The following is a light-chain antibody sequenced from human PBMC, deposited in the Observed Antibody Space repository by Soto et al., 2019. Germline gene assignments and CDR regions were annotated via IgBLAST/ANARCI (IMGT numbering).Light chain of an antibody. V-gene: IGKV1-5*01. CDR2: DAS. CDR1: QSISYW. CDR3: QQYNSYSWT. Sequence: GDRVTITCRASQSISYWLAWYQQKPGKAPKLLIYDASSLESGVPSRFSGGRSGTEFTLTISSLQPDDFATYYCQQYNSYSWTFGQGTKVDIK. J-gene: IGKJ1*01.